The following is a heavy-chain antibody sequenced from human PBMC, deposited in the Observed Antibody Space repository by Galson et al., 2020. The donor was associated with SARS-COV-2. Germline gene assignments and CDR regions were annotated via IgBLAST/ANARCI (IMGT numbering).Heavy chain of an antibody. J-gene: IGHJ6*02. CDR2: FHYSRTT. V-gene: IGHV4-31*03. CDR1: GDSINGGGFY. CDR3: ARDLIPQSYYYGMGV. Sequence: PSETLSLTCSVSGDSINGGGFYWSWIRQLPGKGLEWIGYFHYSRTTYYNPSLKSRLTISGDTSKNQLSLKLVSVTAADTAVYYCARDLIPQSYYYGMGVWGQGTTVTVSS. D-gene: IGHD2-2*02.